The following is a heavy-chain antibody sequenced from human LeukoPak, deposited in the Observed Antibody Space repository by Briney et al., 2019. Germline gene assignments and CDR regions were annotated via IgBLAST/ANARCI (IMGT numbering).Heavy chain of an antibody. V-gene: IGHV3-7*01. Sequence: PGGSLRLSCAASGFTFSSYWMSWVRQAPGKGLEWVAKIKKDGSEKYYVDSVRGRFSISRDNAKNSLYLELNSLRAEDTGVYFCARDRGWQQFDYWGQGTLVTVSS. D-gene: IGHD5-24*01. CDR3: ARDRGWQQFDY. CDR1: GFTFSSYW. CDR2: IKKDGSEK. J-gene: IGHJ4*01.